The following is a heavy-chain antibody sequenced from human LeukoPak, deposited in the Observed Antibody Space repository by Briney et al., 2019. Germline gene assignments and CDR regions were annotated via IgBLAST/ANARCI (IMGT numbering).Heavy chain of an antibody. CDR1: GDNFTSYV. CDR3: ASATYYYGSGSYS. Sequence: GASVKVSCKASGDNFTSYVITWVRQAPGQGLEWMGRIIPTFDVANFAQVFKGRVTITADKSTSTAYMELSSLRSEDTAVYYCASATYYYGSGSYSWGQGTLVTVSS. D-gene: IGHD3-10*01. J-gene: IGHJ5*02. V-gene: IGHV1-69*04. CDR2: IIPTFDVA.